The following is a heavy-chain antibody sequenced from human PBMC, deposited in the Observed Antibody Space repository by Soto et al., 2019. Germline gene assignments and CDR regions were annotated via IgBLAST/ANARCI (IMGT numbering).Heavy chain of an antibody. V-gene: IGHV3-30-3*01. J-gene: IGHJ6*02. CDR3: ARVVLYTKLSYYYGMDV. CDR1: GFTFSSYD. Sequence: GGSLRLSCAASGFTFSSYDMHWVRQAPGKGLEWVAVISYDGSNKYYADSVKGRFTISRDNSKNTLYLQMNSLRAEDTAVYYCARVVLYTKLSYYYGMDVWGQGTTGTLSS. CDR2: ISYDGSNK. D-gene: IGHD2-8*01.